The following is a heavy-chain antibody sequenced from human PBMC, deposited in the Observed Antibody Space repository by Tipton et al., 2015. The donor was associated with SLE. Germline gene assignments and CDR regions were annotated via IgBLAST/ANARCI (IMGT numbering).Heavy chain of an antibody. Sequence: TLSLTCTVSGGSISSYYWSWIRQPPGKGLEWIGYIYYSGSTNYNPSLKSRVTISVDTSKNQFSLKLSSVTAADTAVYYCARVHPWGLFDYWGQGTLVTVPS. J-gene: IGHJ4*02. CDR1: GGSISSYY. D-gene: IGHD3-16*01. CDR3: ARVHPWGLFDY. V-gene: IGHV4-59*01. CDR2: IYYSGST.